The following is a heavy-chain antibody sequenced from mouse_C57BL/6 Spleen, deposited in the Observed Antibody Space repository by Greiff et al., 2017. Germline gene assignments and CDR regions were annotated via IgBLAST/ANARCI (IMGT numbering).Heavy chain of an antibody. CDR3: ARGGIRRGTWYFDV. CDR2: INPGSGGT. J-gene: IGHJ1*03. D-gene: IGHD1-1*01. Sequence: QVQLKQSGAELVRPGTSVKVSCKASGYAFTNYLIEWVKQRPGQGLEWIGVINPGSGGTNYNEKFKGKATLTADKSYSTAYMQLSSLTSEDSAVYFCARGGIRRGTWYFDVWGTGTTVTVSS. V-gene: IGHV1-54*01. CDR1: GYAFTNYL.